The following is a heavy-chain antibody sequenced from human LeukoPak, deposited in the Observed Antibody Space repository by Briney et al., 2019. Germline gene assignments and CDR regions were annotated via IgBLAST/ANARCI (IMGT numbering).Heavy chain of an antibody. CDR1: GFRFADDA. CDR2: IQSKADGGAA. V-gene: IGHV3-15*01. J-gene: IGHJ4*02. D-gene: IGHD3-22*01. CDR3: TTIIDSSGYYTFDY. Sequence: KPGRSLRLSCIGSGFRFADDAINWFRQAPGKGLEWVGRIQSKADGGAAHYAAPVKGRFTISRDDSKNTLYLQVNSLETEDTAVYHCTTIIDSSGYYTFDYWGRGTLVTVSS.